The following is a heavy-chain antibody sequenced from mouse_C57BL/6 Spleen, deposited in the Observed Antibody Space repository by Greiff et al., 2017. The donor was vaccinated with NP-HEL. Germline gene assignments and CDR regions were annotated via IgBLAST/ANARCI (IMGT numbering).Heavy chain of an antibody. CDR2: INPSTGGT. CDR3: ARFPFDY. CDR1: GYSFTGYY. V-gene: IGHV1-42*01. J-gene: IGHJ2*01. Sequence: DVQLQESGPELVKPGASVKISCKASGYSFTGYYMNWVKQSPEKSLEWIGEINPSTGGTTYNQKFKAKATLTVDKSSSTAYMQLKSLTSEDSAVYYCARFPFDYWGQGTTLTVSS.